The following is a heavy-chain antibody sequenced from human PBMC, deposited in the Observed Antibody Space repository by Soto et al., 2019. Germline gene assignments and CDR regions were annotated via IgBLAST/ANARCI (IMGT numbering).Heavy chain of an antibody. CDR3: ARDETFAWNDDLDF. V-gene: IGHV1-3*01. Sequence: QVLLVQSGAEVTKPGASVKVSCKASGYTFTRYAMHWVRQAPGQGLEWMGWINARNGNTKYSQKFQDRVTITRDTSASTAYMELSSLRSADTAIYYCARDETFAWNDDLDFWGQGTLVTVSS. CDR2: INARNGNT. D-gene: IGHD1-1*01. CDR1: GYTFTRYA. J-gene: IGHJ4*02.